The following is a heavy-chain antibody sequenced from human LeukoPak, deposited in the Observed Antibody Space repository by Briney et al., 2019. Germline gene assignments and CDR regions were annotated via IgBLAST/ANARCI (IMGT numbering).Heavy chain of an antibody. V-gene: IGHV3-23*01. CDR3: SKTVAGTPEY. J-gene: IGHJ4*02. CDR2: ISGSGANT. D-gene: IGHD6-19*01. Sequence: GGSLRLSCAASGFTFSSHAMSCVRQAPGKGLEWVSAISGSGANTYYADSVKGRFTISRDDSKNTLYLQMNSLIAEDTAVYYCSKTVAGTPEYWGQGTLVTVSS. CDR1: GFTFSSHA.